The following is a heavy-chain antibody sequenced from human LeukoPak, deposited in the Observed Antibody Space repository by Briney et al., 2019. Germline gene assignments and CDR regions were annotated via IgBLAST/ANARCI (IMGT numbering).Heavy chain of an antibody. Sequence: SETLSLTCTVSGGSISSGSYYWSWIRQPAGKGLEWIGRIYTSGSTDYNPSLKSRVTISLDTSKNQFSLKLFSVTAADTAVYYCARDTPTAYCSVGSCYFDYWGQGSLVTVSS. CDR2: IYTSGST. D-gene: IGHD2-15*01. CDR1: GGSISSGSYY. V-gene: IGHV4-61*02. J-gene: IGHJ4*02. CDR3: ARDTPTAYCSVGSCYFDY.